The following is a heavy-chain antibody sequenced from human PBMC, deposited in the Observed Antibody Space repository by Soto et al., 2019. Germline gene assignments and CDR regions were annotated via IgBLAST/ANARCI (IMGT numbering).Heavy chain of an antibody. Sequence: QVQLVQSGAEVKKPGASVKVSCKASGYTFTSYDINWVRQATGQGLEWMGWMNPNSGNTGYAQKYQGKVTMTTNTSISTAHRELSSLKSEDTAVYYCARERSSSFDYWGQGTLVTVSS. D-gene: IGHD6-6*01. CDR3: ARERSSSFDY. CDR2: MNPNSGNT. J-gene: IGHJ4*02. CDR1: GYTFTSYD. V-gene: IGHV1-8*01.